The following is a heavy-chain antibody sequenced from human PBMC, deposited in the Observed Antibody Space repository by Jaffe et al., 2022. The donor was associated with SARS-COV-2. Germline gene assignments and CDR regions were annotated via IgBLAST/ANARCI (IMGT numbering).Heavy chain of an antibody. CDR2: IYSDGSTT. D-gene: IGHD3-22*01. CDR3: ARGRGSSGYHYDY. J-gene: IGHJ4*02. CDR1: GFTFSDYR. Sequence: VQLVESGGDLVQPGTSLRLSCAASGFTFSDYRMHWVRQAPGKGLVWVSHIYSDGSTTNYADSVKGRFTISRNNAENTLYLQMNSLRAEDTAVYYCARGRGSSGYHYDYWGQGTLVTVSS. V-gene: IGHV3-74*01.